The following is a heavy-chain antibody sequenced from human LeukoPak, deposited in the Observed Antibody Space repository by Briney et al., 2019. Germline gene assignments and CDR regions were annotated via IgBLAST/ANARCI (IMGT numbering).Heavy chain of an antibody. Sequence: ASVKVSCKASGGTFSSHVISWVRQAPGQGLEWMGGIIPIFGTTKYAQKIQGRVTITTDESTSTAYMELSSLRSEDPAVYYCVRVLYCTSTSCYQYWYYDLWGRGTLVTVSS. CDR2: IIPIFGTT. V-gene: IGHV1-69*05. CDR3: VRVLYCTSTSCYQYWYYDL. J-gene: IGHJ2*01. D-gene: IGHD2-2*01. CDR1: GGTFSSHV.